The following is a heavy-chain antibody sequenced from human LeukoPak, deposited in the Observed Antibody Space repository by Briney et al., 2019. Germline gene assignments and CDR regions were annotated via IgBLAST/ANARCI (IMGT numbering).Heavy chain of an antibody. Sequence: GGSLRLSCAASGFTFSNAWMSWVRQAPGKGLEWVSAISASGRDTYYADSVKGRFTISRDNSRNTVYLQLNSLRAEDTAVYYCTKARGYFGVDTIDYWGQGTLVTVSS. CDR3: TKARGYFGVDTIDY. CDR2: ISASGRDT. CDR1: GFTFSNAW. J-gene: IGHJ4*02. V-gene: IGHV3-23*01. D-gene: IGHD3-3*01.